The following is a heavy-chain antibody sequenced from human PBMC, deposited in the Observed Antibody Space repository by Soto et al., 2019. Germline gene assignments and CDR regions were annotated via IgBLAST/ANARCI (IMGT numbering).Heavy chain of an antibody. CDR3: ARAWSRIQLWSDDAFDI. V-gene: IGHV3-7*03. Sequence: PGGSLRLSCSASGFSFSNYWMTWVRQAPGKGLEWVANIKQDGSEKYYVDSVKGRFTISRDNAKNSLYLQMNTLRADDTAVYYCARAWSRIQLWSDDAFDIWGQGTMVTVSS. J-gene: IGHJ3*02. CDR1: GFSFSNYW. D-gene: IGHD5-18*01. CDR2: IKQDGSEK.